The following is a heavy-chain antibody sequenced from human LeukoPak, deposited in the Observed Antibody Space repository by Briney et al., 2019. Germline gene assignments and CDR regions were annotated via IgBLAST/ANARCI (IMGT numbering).Heavy chain of an antibody. CDR1: GGTFSSYA. CDR2: SIPIFGTA. Sequence: SVKVSCKASGGTFSSYAISWVRQAPGQGLEWTGGSIPIFGTANYAQKFQGRVTITADESTSTAYMELSSLRSEDTAVYYCARVRSGYSSGWYIADAFDIWGQGTMVTVSS. D-gene: IGHD6-19*01. J-gene: IGHJ3*02. CDR3: ARVRSGYSSGWYIADAFDI. V-gene: IGHV1-69*13.